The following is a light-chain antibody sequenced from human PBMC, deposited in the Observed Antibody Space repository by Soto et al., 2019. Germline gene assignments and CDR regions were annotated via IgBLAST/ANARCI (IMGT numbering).Light chain of an antibody. Sequence: EIVLTQSPATLSLSPGERATLSCRASQSVSSYLAWYQQKPGQAPRRLIYDASYRATGIPARFSGSGSGTDFTLTISSLEPEDFAVYYCQQRSNWPPYTFGQGTKLEIK. V-gene: IGKV3-11*01. J-gene: IGKJ2*01. CDR1: QSVSSY. CDR2: DAS. CDR3: QQRSNWPPYT.